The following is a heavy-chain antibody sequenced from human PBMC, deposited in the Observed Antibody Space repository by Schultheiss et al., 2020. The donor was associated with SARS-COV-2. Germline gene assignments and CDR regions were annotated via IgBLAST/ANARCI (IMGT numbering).Heavy chain of an antibody. D-gene: IGHD3-10*01. CDR2: IWYDGSNK. Sequence: GGSLRLSCVASGFTFSDYAMHWVRQAPGKGLEWVAVIWYDGSNKYYADSVKGRFTISRDNSKNTLYLQMNSLRVEDTAVYYCARESEGFGELWHWGQGTLVTVSS. J-gene: IGHJ4*02. CDR3: ARESEGFGELWH. V-gene: IGHV3-33*08. CDR1: GFTFSDYA.